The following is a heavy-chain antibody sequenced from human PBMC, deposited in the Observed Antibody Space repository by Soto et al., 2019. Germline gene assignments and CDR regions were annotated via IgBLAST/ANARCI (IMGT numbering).Heavy chain of an antibody. J-gene: IGHJ4*02. V-gene: IGHV4-39*01. Sequence: SETLSLTCSVSDDSINSDKYYWGWIRQPPGKGLEWIGSIYYRGNAYYNPSLQTRVTISLDKSESQFSLKLNSVTAADSAVYFCAILEGLATISYYFDFWGPGALVTVSS. CDR2: IYYRGNA. CDR1: DDSINSDKYY. CDR3: AILEGLATISYYFDF. D-gene: IGHD3-9*01.